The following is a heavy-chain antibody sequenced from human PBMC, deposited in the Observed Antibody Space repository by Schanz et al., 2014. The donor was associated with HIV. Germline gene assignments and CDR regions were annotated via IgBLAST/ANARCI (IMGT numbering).Heavy chain of an antibody. CDR3: ARVEGPPTFYYYYYGSDV. V-gene: IGHV3-33*01. Sequence: QVQLVESGGGVVQPGRSLRLSCAASGFTFSSYGMHWVRQAPGKGLEWVAVIWFDGSNKYYADSVKGRFTISRDNPKNTLFLQMNSLRAEDTAVYYCARVEGPPTFYYYYYGSDVWGQGTAVTVSS. D-gene: IGHD4-4*01. CDR1: GFTFSSYG. J-gene: IGHJ6*02. CDR2: IWFDGSNK.